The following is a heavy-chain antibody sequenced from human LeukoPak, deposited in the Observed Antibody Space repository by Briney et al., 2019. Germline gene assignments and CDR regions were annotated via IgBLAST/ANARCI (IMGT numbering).Heavy chain of an antibody. CDR2: ISKSGSTI. J-gene: IGHJ6*03. V-gene: IGHV3-11*04. CDR3: AIEEATIMWINYYYMDV. CDR1: GFSFTDYS. D-gene: IGHD5-12*01. Sequence: GGSLRLSCAASGFSFTDYSMSWIRQAPGKGLEWVSYISKSGSTIYYADSVKGRFTISRDNAKKSLYLQMNSLRAEDTAVYYCAIEEATIMWINYYYMDVWGKGTTVTVSS.